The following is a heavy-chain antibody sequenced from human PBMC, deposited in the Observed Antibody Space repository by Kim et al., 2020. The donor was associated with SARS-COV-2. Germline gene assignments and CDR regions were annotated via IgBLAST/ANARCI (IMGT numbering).Heavy chain of an antibody. CDR1: GYTFTGYY. D-gene: IGHD3-10*01. V-gene: IGHV1-2*04. J-gene: IGHJ3*02. CDR3: ARTHRGQLGDAFDI. Sequence: ASVKVSCKASGYTFTGYYMHWVRQAPGQGLEWMGWINPNSGGTNYAQKFQGWVTMTRDTSISTAYMELSRLRSDDTAVYYCARTHRGQLGDAFDIWGQGTMVTVSS. CDR2: INPNSGGT.